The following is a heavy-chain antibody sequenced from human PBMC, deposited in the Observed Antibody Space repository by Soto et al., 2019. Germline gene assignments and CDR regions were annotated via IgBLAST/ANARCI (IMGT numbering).Heavy chain of an antibody. J-gene: IGHJ4*02. CDR1: GYTVTGYY. CDR2: INPNSGGT. CDR3: ASDPSSGPRIHLWSMPDY. V-gene: IGHV1-2*02. Sequence: ASVKVSCKASGYTVTGYYMHWVRQAPGQGLEWMGWINPNSGGTNYAQKFQGRVTMTRDTSISTAYMELSRLRSDDTAVYYCASDPSSGPRIHLWSMPDYWGKGTLGTVSS. D-gene: IGHD5-18*01.